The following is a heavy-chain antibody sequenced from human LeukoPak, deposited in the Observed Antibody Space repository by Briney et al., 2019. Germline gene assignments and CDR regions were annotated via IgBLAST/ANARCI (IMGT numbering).Heavy chain of an antibody. Sequence: GGSLRLSCAASGFTFSSYGMHWVRQAPGKGLEWVAFIRYDGSNKYYADSVKGRFTISRDNSKNTLYLQMNSLRAEDTAVYYCAKEDITMVRGVIIYWGQGTLVTVSS. D-gene: IGHD3-10*01. J-gene: IGHJ4*02. V-gene: IGHV3-30*02. CDR3: AKEDITMVRGVIIY. CDR1: GFTFSSYG. CDR2: IRYDGSNK.